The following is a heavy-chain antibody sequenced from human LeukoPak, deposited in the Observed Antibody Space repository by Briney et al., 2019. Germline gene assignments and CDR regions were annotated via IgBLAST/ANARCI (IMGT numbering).Heavy chain of an antibody. D-gene: IGHD2-15*01. V-gene: IGHV1-46*01. Sequence: ASVKVSCTASGYTFTSYYMHWVRQAPGQGLEWMGIINPSGGSTSYAQKFQGRVTMTRDTSTSTVYMELSSLRSEDTAVYYCAREGVRGRGYCSGGSCYSPLYYYYGMDVWGQGTTVTVSS. CDR3: AREGVRGRGYCSGGSCYSPLYYYYGMDV. CDR1: GYTFTSYY. CDR2: INPSGGST. J-gene: IGHJ6*02.